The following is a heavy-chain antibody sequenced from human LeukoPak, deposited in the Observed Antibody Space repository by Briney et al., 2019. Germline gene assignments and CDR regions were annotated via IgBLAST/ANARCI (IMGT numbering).Heavy chain of an antibody. CDR1: DFSISSGHF. CDR2: MRHSGRP. Sequence: SETLSLTCSVSDFSISSGHFWGWIRQPPGKGLEWIGSMRHSGRPYYNPSLKSRVTISIDTSKNQFSLKLNSVTAADTAVYYCAREGGAPQNWFDPWAREPWSPSPQ. V-gene: IGHV4-38-2*02. CDR3: AREGGAPQNWFDP. D-gene: IGHD1-26*01. J-gene: IGHJ5*02.